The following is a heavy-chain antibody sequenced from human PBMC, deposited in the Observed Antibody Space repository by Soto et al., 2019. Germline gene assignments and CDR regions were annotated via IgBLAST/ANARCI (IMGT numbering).Heavy chain of an antibody. Sequence: SETLSLTCTVSGGSISSSSYYWGWIRQPPGKGLEWIGSIYYSGSTYYNPSLKSRVTISVDTSKNQFSLKLSAVTAADTAVYYCARQNGMHSGSYFDYWGQGTLVTVSS. CDR1: GGSISSSSYY. J-gene: IGHJ4*02. V-gene: IGHV4-39*01. D-gene: IGHD1-26*01. CDR2: IYYSGST. CDR3: ARQNGMHSGSYFDY.